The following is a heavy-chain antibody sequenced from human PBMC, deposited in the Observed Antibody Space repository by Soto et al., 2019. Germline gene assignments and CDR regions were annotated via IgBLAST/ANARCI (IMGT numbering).Heavy chain of an antibody. CDR2: INAGNGNT. CDR3: ARLYYDSSGYYSNFDY. V-gene: IGHV1-3*01. D-gene: IGHD3-22*01. J-gene: IGHJ4*02. Sequence: ASVKVSCKASGYTFTSYAMHWVRQAPGQRLEWMGWINAGNGNTKYSQKFQGRVTITRDTSASTAYMELSSLRSEDTAVYYCARLYYDSSGYYSNFDYWGQGTLVTVSS. CDR1: GYTFTSYA.